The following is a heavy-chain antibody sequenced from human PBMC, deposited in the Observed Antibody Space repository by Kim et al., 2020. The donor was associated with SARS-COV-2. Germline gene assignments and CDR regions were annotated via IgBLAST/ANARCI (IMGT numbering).Heavy chain of an antibody. V-gene: IGHV4-61*02. CDR1: GGSISSDNYY. J-gene: IGHJ4*02. D-gene: IGHD3-22*01. CDR2: IYTSGST. CDR3: ASSYDSSGYSLYYFDY. Sequence: SETLSLTCTVSGGSISSDNYYWSWIRQPAGKGLEWIGRIYTSGSTNYNPSLKSRVTISLETSKNQFSLKLSSVTAADTAVYYCASSYDSSGYSLYYFDYWGQGTLVTVSS.